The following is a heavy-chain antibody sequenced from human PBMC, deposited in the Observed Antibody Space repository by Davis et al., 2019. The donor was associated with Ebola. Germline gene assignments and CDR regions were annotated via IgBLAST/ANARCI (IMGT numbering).Heavy chain of an antibody. CDR1: GGSFSGYY. CDR2: INHSGST. J-gene: IGHJ6*02. D-gene: IGHD3-10*01. V-gene: IGHV4-34*01. Sequence: SETLSLTCAVYGGSFSGYYWSWIRQPPGKGLEWIGEINHSGSTNYNPSLKSRVTISVDTSKNQFSLKLSSVTAADTAVYYCASAPRHYGSGSYRNYGMDVWGQGTTVTVSS. CDR3: ASAPRHYGSGSYRNYGMDV.